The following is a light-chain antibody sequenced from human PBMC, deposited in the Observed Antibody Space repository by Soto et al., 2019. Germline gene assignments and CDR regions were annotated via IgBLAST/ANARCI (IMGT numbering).Light chain of an antibody. CDR1: QSISNW. J-gene: IGKJ1*01. CDR2: DAS. Sequence: DIQMTQSPSTLSASVGDRVTITCRASQSISNWLAWYQQKPGKAPKLLIYDASNLETGVPSRFSGSGSGTDFTLTISSLQPDDFATYYCQHFRTFGQGTKVDIK. CDR3: QHFRT. V-gene: IGKV1-5*01.